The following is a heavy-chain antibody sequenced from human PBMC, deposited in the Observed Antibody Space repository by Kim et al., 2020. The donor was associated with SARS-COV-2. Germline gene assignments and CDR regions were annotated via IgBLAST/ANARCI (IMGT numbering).Heavy chain of an antibody. Sequence: PSFQGPVTISADKSISTAYLQWSSLRASDTAMYYCARRNCSSTSGYAFDYWGQGTLVTVSS. J-gene: IGHJ4*02. V-gene: IGHV5-51*01. D-gene: IGHD2-2*01. CDR3: ARRNCSSTSGYAFDY.